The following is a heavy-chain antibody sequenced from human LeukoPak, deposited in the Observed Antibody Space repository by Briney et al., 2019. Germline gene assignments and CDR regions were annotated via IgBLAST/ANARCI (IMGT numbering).Heavy chain of an antibody. CDR2: IIPILGIA. D-gene: IGHD3-9*01. CDR1: GGTFSSYA. Sequence: ASVKVSCKASGGTFSSYAISWVRQAPGQGLERMGRIIPILGIANYAQKFQGRVTITADKSTSTAYMELSSLRSEDTAVYYCARDRKPYYDILTGYYTYFDYWGQGTPVTVSS. J-gene: IGHJ4*02. V-gene: IGHV1-69*04. CDR3: ARDRKPYYDILTGYYTYFDY.